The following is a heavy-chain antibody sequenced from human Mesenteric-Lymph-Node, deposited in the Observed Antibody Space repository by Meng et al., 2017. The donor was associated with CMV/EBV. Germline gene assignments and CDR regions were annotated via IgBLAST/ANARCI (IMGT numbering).Heavy chain of an antibody. CDR1: GGTFSSYA. Sequence: SVKVSCKASGGTFSSYAISWVRQAPGQGLEWMGGIIPIFGTANYAQKFQGRVTITTDESTSTAYMELSSLRSEDTAVYYCARESSSSPGLYYYYYGMDVWGQGTTVTVSS. D-gene: IGHD6-6*01. CDR3: ARESSSSPGLYYYYYGMDV. J-gene: IGHJ6*02. V-gene: IGHV1-69*05. CDR2: IIPIFGTA.